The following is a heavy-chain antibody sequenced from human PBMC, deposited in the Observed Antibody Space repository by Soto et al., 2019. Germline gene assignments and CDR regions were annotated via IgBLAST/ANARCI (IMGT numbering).Heavy chain of an antibody. CDR2: ISSSSRTI. D-gene: IGHD3-10*01. Sequence: EVQLVESGGGLVQPGGSLRLSCAASGFTFSSYSMNWVRQAPGMGLEWVSCISSSSRTIYYADSVKGRFTISSDNAKNSLYLQMNSLRDEDTAVYYCAREIPSRGAGWFDPWGQGTLVTVSS. J-gene: IGHJ5*02. CDR1: GFTFSSYS. CDR3: AREIPSRGAGWFDP. V-gene: IGHV3-48*02.